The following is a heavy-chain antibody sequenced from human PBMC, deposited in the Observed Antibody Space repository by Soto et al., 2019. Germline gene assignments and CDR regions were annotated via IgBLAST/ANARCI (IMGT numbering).Heavy chain of an antibody. CDR2: IKQDGSEK. CDR1: GFIFSSHW. Sequence: PCRSLRLSCAATGFIFSSHWMSWVRQAPGKGLEWVANIKQDGSEKYYVDSAKGRFTISRDNAKNSLHLQMNSLRAEDTAVYYCARGFNSALDIWGQGKMVTVSS. CDR3: ARGFNSALDI. J-gene: IGHJ3*02. V-gene: IGHV3-7*01.